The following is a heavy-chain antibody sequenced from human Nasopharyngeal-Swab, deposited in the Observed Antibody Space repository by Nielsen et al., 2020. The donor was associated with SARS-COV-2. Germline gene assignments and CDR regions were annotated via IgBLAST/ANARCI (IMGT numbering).Heavy chain of an antibody. Sequence: GESLQISCAGSGFTFGSFGMTWVCQAPGKGLEWVSYISPSSGYIYYAESLKGRFTISRDNGKNSVYLQMNSLRADDTAVYFCARQDRFYYYLDVWGKGTTVTVSS. CDR1: GFTFGSFG. D-gene: IGHD3-3*01. CDR2: ISPSSGYI. V-gene: IGHV3-21*01. CDR3: ARQDRFYYYLDV. J-gene: IGHJ6*03.